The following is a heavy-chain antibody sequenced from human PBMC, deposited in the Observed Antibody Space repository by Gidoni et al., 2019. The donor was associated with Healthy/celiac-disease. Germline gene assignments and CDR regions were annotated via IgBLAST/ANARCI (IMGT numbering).Heavy chain of an antibody. CDR2: ISAYNGNT. V-gene: IGHV1-18*01. J-gene: IGHJ6*02. Sequence: QVQLVQSGAEVKKPGASVKVSCKASGYTFTSYGISWVRQAPGQGLEWMGWISAYNGNTNYAQKLQGRVTMTTDTSTSTAYMELRSLRSDDTAVYYCARYCSSTSCYTTGRYYYYGMDVWGQGTTVTVSS. CDR3: ARYCSSTSCYTTGRYYYYGMDV. CDR1: GYTFTSYG. D-gene: IGHD2-2*02.